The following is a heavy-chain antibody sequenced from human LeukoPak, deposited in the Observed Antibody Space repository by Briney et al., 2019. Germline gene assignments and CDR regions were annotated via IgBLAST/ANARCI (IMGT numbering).Heavy chain of an antibody. CDR3: ASILAPSY. J-gene: IGHJ4*02. Sequence: SETLSLTCAVYGGSFSGYYWSWIRQAPGKGLEWIGEINHSGSTNYNPSLKSRVTISVDTSKNQFSLKLSSVTAADTAVYYCASILAPSYWGQGTLVTVSS. V-gene: IGHV4-34*01. CDR2: INHSGST. CDR1: GGSFSGYY. D-gene: IGHD1-26*01.